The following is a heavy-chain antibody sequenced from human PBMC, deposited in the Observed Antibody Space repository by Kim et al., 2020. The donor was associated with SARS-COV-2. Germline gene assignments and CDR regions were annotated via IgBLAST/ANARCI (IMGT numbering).Heavy chain of an antibody. CDR3: ARDRGLWFGELSGWFDP. D-gene: IGHD3-10*01. Sequence: ASVKVSCKASGYTFTSYYMHWVRQAPGQGLEWMGIINPSGGSTSYAQKFQGRFTMTRDTSTSTVYMELSSLRSEDTAVYYCARDRGLWFGELSGWFDPWGQGTLVTVSS. CDR1: GYTFTSYY. V-gene: IGHV1-46*01. CDR2: INPSGGST. J-gene: IGHJ5*02.